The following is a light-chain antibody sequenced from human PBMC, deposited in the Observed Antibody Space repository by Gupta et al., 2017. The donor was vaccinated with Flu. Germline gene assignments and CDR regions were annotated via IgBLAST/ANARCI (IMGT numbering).Light chain of an antibody. CDR1: RSDIGTSNL. CDR2: EAD. J-gene: IGLJ2*01. Sequence: QSALTQPASVSESPGQSITISCTGTRSDIGTSNLVSWYQHHPGKAPKLLIYEADKRPSGVSTRFSGSKSGPIAFLTVSGRQADDDADYYGCSYSGRNTLLFGGGTKVTVL. CDR3: CSYSGRNTLL. V-gene: IGLV2-23*01.